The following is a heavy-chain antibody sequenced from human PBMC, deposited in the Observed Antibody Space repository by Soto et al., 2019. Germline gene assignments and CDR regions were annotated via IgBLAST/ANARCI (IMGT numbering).Heavy chain of an antibody. Sequence: EVQLLESGGGLVQPGGSLRLSCAASGFTFSNSAMSWVRQAPGWGLEWLSAISGSGGSTYYADSVKGRFTISRDNSRNTLSLQMNSLRAEDTAVYYCAVNCSGGSCSDYWGQGTLVTVSS. V-gene: IGHV3-23*01. CDR3: AVNCSGGSCSDY. CDR2: ISGSGGST. J-gene: IGHJ4*02. CDR1: GFTFSNSA. D-gene: IGHD2-15*01.